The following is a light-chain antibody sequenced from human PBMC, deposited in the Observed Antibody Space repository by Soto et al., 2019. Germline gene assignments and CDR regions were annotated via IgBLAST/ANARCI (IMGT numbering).Light chain of an antibody. Sequence: QSALTQLPSVSGSPGPSVTISCTGTSSDVGSYTRVSWYHQPPGTAPKLMFYEVSNRPSGVPDRFSGSKSGNTASLTISGLQAEDEADYYCSSCTSSSTYVFGTGTKVPVL. CDR1: SSDVGSYTR. CDR3: SSCTSSSTYV. CDR2: EVS. V-gene: IGLV2-18*02. J-gene: IGLJ1*01.